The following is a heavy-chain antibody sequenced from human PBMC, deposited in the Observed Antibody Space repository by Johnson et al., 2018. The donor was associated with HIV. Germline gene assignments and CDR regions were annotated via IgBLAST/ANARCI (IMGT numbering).Heavy chain of an antibody. V-gene: IGHV3-53*01. CDR1: GFTVSSNY. D-gene: IGHD1-26*01. Sequence: VQLVESGGGLIQPGGSLRLSCAASGFTVSSNYMSWVRQAQGKGLEWVSVIYSGGTTYYADSVKGRFTISRDNSKNTLYLQMNSLRAEDTAVYYCARESANSGRYSGAVDVWGQGTMVIVSS. CDR2: IYSGGTT. J-gene: IGHJ3*01. CDR3: ARESANSGRYSGAVDV.